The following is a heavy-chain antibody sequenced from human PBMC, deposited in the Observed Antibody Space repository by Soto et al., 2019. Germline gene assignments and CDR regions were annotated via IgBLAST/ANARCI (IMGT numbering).Heavy chain of an antibody. CDR3: ARGFSAGKGSPPDY. V-gene: IGHV3-23*01. CDR2: LSGSGGST. CDR1: GFSFIKYA. Sequence: GSLRVSRAASGFSFIKYAMSWVRQAPGKGLEWVSGLSGSGGSTSSADSVKGRFAISRDNSRNTLYLQMNSLRDGDTAIYYCARGFSAGKGSPPDYWGQGTLVTVSS. J-gene: IGHJ4*02. D-gene: IGHD3-10*01.